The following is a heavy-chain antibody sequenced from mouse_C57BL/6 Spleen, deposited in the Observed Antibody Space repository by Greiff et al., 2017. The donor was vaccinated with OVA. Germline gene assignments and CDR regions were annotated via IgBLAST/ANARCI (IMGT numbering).Heavy chain of an antibody. CDR1: GFTFSSYA. CDR2: ISDGGSYT. V-gene: IGHV5-4*01. J-gene: IGHJ4*01. CDR3: AREDYGSSSWYAMDY. Sequence: EVQLVESGGGLVKPGGSLKLSCAASGFTFSSYAMSWVRQTPEKRLEWVATISDGGSYTYYPDNVKGRFTISRDNAKNNLYLQMSHLKSEDTAMYYCAREDYGSSSWYAMDYWGQGTSVTVSS. D-gene: IGHD1-1*01.